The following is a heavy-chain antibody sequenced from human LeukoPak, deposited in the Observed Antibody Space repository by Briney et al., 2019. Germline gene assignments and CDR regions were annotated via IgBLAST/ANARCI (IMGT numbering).Heavy chain of an antibody. Sequence: GGSLRLSCAASGFTFSSYAMSWVRQAPGKGLEWVSAISGSGGSTYYADSVKGRFTISRDNSKNTLYLQVNSLRAEDTAVYYCAKEAAGYCSSTSCFPLDYWGQGTLVTVSS. D-gene: IGHD2-2*01. V-gene: IGHV3-23*01. J-gene: IGHJ4*02. CDR1: GFTFSSYA. CDR3: AKEAAGYCSSTSCFPLDY. CDR2: ISGSGGST.